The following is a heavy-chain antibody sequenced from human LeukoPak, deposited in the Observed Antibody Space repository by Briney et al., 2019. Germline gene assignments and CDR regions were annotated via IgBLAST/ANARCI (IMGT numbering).Heavy chain of an antibody. V-gene: IGHV1-46*01. CDR1: GYTFTSYY. CDR2: INPSGGST. J-gene: IGHJ6*03. D-gene: IGHD7-27*01. CDR3: ARGPRGSLGYYYYYYYMDV. Sequence: ASVKVSCKASGYTFTSYYMHWVRQAPGQGLEWMGIINPSGGSTSYAQKFQGRVTMTRDMSTSTVYMELSSLRSEDTAVYYCARGPRGSLGYYYYYYYMDVWGKGNPGHRLL.